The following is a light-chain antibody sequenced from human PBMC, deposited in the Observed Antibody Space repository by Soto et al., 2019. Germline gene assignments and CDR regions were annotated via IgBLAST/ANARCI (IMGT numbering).Light chain of an antibody. J-gene: IGKJ2*01. CDR3: QQSYSRGYT. V-gene: IGKV1-39*01. CDR1: QSVRYY. Sequence: DIQMTQSPSSLSASVGDRVTITCRASQSVRYYLNWYQQTPGKPPKLLIYASYNLQSGVPSRFSGSGSGTDFTLCIRRLQPEDFATYYCQQSYSRGYTFGQGNKLEI. CDR2: ASY.